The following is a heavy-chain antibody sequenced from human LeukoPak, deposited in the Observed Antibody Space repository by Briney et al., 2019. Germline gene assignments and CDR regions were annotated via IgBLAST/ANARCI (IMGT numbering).Heavy chain of an antibody. J-gene: IGHJ4*02. CDR3: ARGPSMATRFDY. V-gene: IGHV3-7*01. CDR2: IKEDGNGK. CDR1: GFTLSNYW. D-gene: IGHD3-3*02. Sequence: PGGSLRLSCAASGFTLSNYWMSWVRQAPGKGLEWVANIKEDGNGKYYVDSVKGRFTISRDNAKNSLYLQMNSLRAEDTAVYYCARGPSMATRFDYWGQGTLVTVSS.